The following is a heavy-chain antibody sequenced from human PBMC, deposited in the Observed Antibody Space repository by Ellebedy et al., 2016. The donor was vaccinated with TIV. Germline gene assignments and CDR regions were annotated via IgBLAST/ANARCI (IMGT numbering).Heavy chain of an antibody. Sequence: GESLKISXQASGNSFATKWIGWVRQKPGTGLEWMGSIYPGDSDTKYSPSFQGRVSISADKSTSTAYLQWTSLKASDTAMYFCARRNGGTYQHYFDFWGQGTHVSVSS. V-gene: IGHV5-51*06. D-gene: IGHD3-16*02. CDR3: ARRNGGTYQHYFDF. J-gene: IGHJ4*02. CDR2: IYPGDSDT. CDR1: GNSFATKW.